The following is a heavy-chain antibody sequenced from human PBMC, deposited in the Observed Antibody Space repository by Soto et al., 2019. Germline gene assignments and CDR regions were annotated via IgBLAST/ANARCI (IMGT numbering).Heavy chain of an antibody. V-gene: IGHV3-23*01. CDR2: ISGSGGST. D-gene: IGHD2-2*01. CDR1: GFTFSSYA. Sequence: EVQLLESGGGLVQPGGSLRLSCAASGFTFSSYAMSWVRQAPGKGLEWVSAISGSGGSTYYADSVKGRFTISRDNSKNTMYLQMNRLGAEDTAVYYCAKGRGYCSSTSCYVGSDYWGQGTLVTVSS. J-gene: IGHJ4*02. CDR3: AKGRGYCSSTSCYVGSDY.